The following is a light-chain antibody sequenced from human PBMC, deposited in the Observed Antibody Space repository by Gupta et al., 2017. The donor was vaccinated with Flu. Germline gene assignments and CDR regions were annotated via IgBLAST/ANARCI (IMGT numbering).Light chain of an antibody. J-gene: IGKJ4*01. CDR2: DAS. CDR1: QSVSSY. CDR3: QQRSNWPPLT. Sequence: EIVLTQSPATLSLSPGERATLSCRASQSVSSYLAWYQQKPGQAPRLLIYDASNRATGIPARFSGSGSGTDFTLTISSLEPEDFAVYYCQQRSNWPPLTCGGGTQVEIK. V-gene: IGKV3-11*01.